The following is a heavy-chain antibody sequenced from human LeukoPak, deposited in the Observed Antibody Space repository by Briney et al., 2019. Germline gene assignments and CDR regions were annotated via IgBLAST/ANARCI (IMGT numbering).Heavy chain of an antibody. V-gene: IGHV4-34*01. CDR3: ARVQYSSSSIDY. Sequence: SETLSLTCAVYGGSFSGYYWSWIRQSPGKGLEWIGEINHSGSTNYNPSLKSRVTISVDTSKNQFSLKLSSVTAADTAVYYCARVQYSSSSIDYWGQGTLVTVSS. D-gene: IGHD6-6*01. J-gene: IGHJ4*02. CDR2: INHSGST. CDR1: GGSFSGYY.